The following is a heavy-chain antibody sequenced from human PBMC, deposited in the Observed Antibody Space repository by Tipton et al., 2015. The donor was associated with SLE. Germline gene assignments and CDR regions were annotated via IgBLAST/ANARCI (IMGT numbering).Heavy chain of an antibody. V-gene: IGHV4-38-2*02. CDR3: ARDYSSGYFDY. CDR2: IYHSGST. Sequence: LRLSCAVSGYSISSGYYWGWIRQPPGKGLEWIGSIYHSGSTYYNPSLKSRVTISVDTSKNQFSLKLSSVTAADTAVYYCARDYSSGYFDYWGQGTLVTVSS. CDR1: GYSISSGYY. D-gene: IGHD6-19*01. J-gene: IGHJ4*02.